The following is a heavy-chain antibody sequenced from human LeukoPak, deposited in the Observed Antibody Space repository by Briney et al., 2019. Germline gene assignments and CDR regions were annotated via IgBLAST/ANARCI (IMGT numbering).Heavy chain of an antibody. CDR2: ISSSSSYI. D-gene: IGHD3-22*01. J-gene: IGHJ4*02. CDR3: ARDPDYYDSSGYYYPLDY. CDR1: GFTFSSYS. Sequence: PGGSLRLSCAASGFTFSSYSMNWVRQAPGKGLEWVSSISSSSSYIYYADSVKGRFTISRDNAKNSLYLQMNSLRAEDTAVYYCARDPDYYDSSGYYYPLDYWGQGTLVTVSS. V-gene: IGHV3-21*01.